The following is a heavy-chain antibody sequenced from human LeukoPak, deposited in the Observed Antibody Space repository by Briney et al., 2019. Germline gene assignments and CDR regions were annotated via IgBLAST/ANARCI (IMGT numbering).Heavy chain of an antibody. CDR2: INPNSGGT. CDR1: GYTLTDYY. V-gene: IGHV1-2*06. D-gene: IGHD3-22*01. Sequence: ASVEVSCKASGYTLTDYYMHWVRQAPGQGLEWMGRINPNSGGTNYAQKFQGRVTMTRDTSISTVYMELSRLRSDDTAVYYCARVGYYESSGYYEYWGQGTLVTVSS. CDR3: ARVGYYESSGYYEY. J-gene: IGHJ4*02.